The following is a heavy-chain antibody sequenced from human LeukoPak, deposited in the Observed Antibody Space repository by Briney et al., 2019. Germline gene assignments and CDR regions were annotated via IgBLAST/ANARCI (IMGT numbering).Heavy chain of an antibody. D-gene: IGHD4-17*01. J-gene: IGHJ3*02. V-gene: IGHV3-23*01. Sequence: GGSLRLSCAASVFTFSNYAMIWVRQAPGRGLEGVSAIRSGGGGTLYADSVKGRFTISRDNSKNTLFLQMNNMRAEDTAVYYCARDPNGDYVGAFEMWGPGTKVTVS. CDR3: ARDPNGDYVGAFEM. CDR2: IRSGGGGT. CDR1: VFTFSNYA.